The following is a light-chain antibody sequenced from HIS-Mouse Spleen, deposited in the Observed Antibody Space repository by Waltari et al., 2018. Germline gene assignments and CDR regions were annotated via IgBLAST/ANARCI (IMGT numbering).Light chain of an antibody. CDR3: QSYDSSNVV. CDR2: EDN. CDR1: SGSIASNY. V-gene: IGLV6-57*02. J-gene: IGLJ2*01. Sequence: NFMLTQPHSVSESPGKTVTISCTGSSGSIASNYVQWYQQRPGSAPTTVIYEDNQRPSGVPERFSASIYSSSNSASLTISGLKTEDEAGYYCQSYDSSNVVFGGGTKLTVL.